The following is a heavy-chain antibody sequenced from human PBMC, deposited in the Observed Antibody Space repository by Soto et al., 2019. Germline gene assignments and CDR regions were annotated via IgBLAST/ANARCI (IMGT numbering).Heavy chain of an antibody. J-gene: IGHJ4*02. Sequence: QVQLVQSGAEVKKPGSSVKVSCKASGGTFSSYAITWVRQAPGQGLEWMGGIIPIFGTANYAQKFQRRVTITADKSTSKGYMEPRSLRSEDTAVYCRERGEVVVVSCFDYWGQGTLVIVCS. CDR3: ERGEVVVVSCFDY. V-gene: IGHV1-69*06. CDR2: IIPIFGTA. D-gene: IGHD2-15*01. CDR1: GGTFSSYA.